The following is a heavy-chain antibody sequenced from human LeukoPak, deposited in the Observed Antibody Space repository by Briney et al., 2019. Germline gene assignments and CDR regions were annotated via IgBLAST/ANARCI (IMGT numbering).Heavy chain of an antibody. J-gene: IGHJ6*02. CDR3: ARDYAGNAYYDILTGYYYYYGMDV. V-gene: IGHV4-4*07. Sequence: PSETLSLTCTVSGGSISSYYWSWIRQPAGKGLEWIGRIYTSGSTNYNPSLKSRVTMSVDTSKNQFPLKLSSVTAADTAVYYCARDYAGNAYYDILTGYYYYYGMDVWGQGTTVTVSS. D-gene: IGHD3-9*01. CDR2: IYTSGST. CDR1: GGSISSYY.